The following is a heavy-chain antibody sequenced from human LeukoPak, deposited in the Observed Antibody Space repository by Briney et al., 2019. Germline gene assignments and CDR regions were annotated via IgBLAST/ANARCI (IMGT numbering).Heavy chain of an antibody. J-gene: IGHJ4*02. D-gene: IGHD3-22*01. CDR1: GGSISSSSYY. CDR3: ARQSAYYYDSSGYGY. V-gene: IGHV4-39*01. Sequence: PSETLSLTCTVSGGSISSSSYYWGWIRQPPGKGLEGIGSIYYSGSTYYNPSLKSRVTISVDTSKNQFSLKLSSVTAADTAVYYCARQSAYYYDSSGYGYWGQGTLVTVSS. CDR2: IYYSGST.